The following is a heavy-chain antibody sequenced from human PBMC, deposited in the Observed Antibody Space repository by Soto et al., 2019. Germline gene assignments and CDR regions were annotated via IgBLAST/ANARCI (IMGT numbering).Heavy chain of an antibody. D-gene: IGHD6-13*01. CDR2: ISSNGGST. V-gene: IGHV3-64D*06. CDR1: GFTFSSYA. J-gene: IGHJ6*02. Sequence: PGGSLRLSCSASGFTFSSYAMHWVRQAPGKGLEYVSAISSNGGSTYYADSVKGRFTISRDNSKNTLYLQMSSLRAEDTAVYYCVKGGAAGTSPYYYYGMDVWGQGTTVTVSS. CDR3: VKGGAAGTSPYYYYGMDV.